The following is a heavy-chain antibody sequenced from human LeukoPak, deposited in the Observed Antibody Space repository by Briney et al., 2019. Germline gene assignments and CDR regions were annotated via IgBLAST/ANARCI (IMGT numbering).Heavy chain of an antibody. D-gene: IGHD6-13*01. Sequence: GESLRLSCAASGFTFSSYSMNWVRQAPGKGLEWVSSISSSSSYIYYADSVKGRFTISRDNAKNSLYLQMNSLRAEDTAVYYCARGIAASAFDIWGQGTMVTVSS. V-gene: IGHV3-21*01. CDR1: GFTFSSYS. CDR2: ISSSSSYI. CDR3: ARGIAASAFDI. J-gene: IGHJ3*02.